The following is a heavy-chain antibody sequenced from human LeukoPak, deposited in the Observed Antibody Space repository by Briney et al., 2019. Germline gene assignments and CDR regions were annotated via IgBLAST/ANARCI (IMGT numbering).Heavy chain of an antibody. CDR3: ARSPHILTGENFDY. CDR1: GYTFTGYY. V-gene: IGHV1-2*02. Sequence: ASVKVSCKASGYTFTGYYMHWVRQAPGQGLEWMGWINPNSGGTNYAQKFQGRVTMTRDTSISTAYMEVGRLRSADTAVYYCARSPHILTGENFDYWGQGTLVTVSS. D-gene: IGHD3-9*01. J-gene: IGHJ4*02. CDR2: INPNSGGT.